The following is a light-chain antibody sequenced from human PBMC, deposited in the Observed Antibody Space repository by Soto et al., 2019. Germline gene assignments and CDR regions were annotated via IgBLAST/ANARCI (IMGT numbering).Light chain of an antibody. J-gene: IGKJ1*01. CDR1: QTVRNNY. CDR3: QQYDSYPPT. Sequence: VLTQSPGTLSLSSGARATLYCSASQTVRNNYLAWYQQKPGQAPRLLIYGASYRATGIPDRFSGSGSGTDFTLTISCLQSEDFAAYYCQQYDSYPPTFGQGTKVDIK. CDR2: GAS. V-gene: IGKV3-20*01.